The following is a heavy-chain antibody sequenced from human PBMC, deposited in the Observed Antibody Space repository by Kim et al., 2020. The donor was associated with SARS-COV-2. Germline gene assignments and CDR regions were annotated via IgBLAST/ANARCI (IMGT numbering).Heavy chain of an antibody. CDR1: GFTFSSYS. D-gene: IGHD3-22*01. V-gene: IGHV3-21*01. J-gene: IGHJ6*02. CDR2: ITTSSSYI. CDR3: ARDLHYHDTSGYWPGLGHYNYGMDV. Sequence: PGGSLRLSCAASGFTFSSYSMNWVRQAPGMGLEWVSSITTSSSYIYYADSVKGRFTISRDSAKNSLYLQMNSLRAEDTAVYYCARDLHYHDTSGYWPGLGHYNYGMDVWGQGTTVTVTS.